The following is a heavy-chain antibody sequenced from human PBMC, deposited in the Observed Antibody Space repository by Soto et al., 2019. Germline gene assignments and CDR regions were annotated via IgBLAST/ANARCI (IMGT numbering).Heavy chain of an antibody. CDR3: ARDKGRQQLGGNYYYITDI. Sequence: QVHLVQSGAEVKKPGSSVKVSCKASGGTVSSSAFSWVRQAPGQGLEWMGGIIPIFPTPDYGQRFQGRVTITADESAGTVYMELRGLRSEDTAFYFCARDKGRQQLGGNYYYITDIWGQGTTVTVSS. CDR2: IIPIFPTP. J-gene: IGHJ6*02. CDR1: GGTVSSSA. V-gene: IGHV1-69*12. D-gene: IGHD3-3*02.